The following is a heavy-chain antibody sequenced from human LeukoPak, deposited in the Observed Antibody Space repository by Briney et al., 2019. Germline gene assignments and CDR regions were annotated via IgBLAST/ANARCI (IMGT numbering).Heavy chain of an antibody. V-gene: IGHV3-7*01. Sequence: GGSLRLSCAASGFTFSSPWMSWVRQAPGKGLEWVANIKQDGSEKYYVDSVKGRFTISRDNAKNSLYLQMNSLRAEDTAVYYCARVVPPLYYFDYWGQGTLVTVSS. CDR1: GFTFSSPW. CDR3: ARVVPPLYYFDY. J-gene: IGHJ4*02. CDR2: IKQDGSEK. D-gene: IGHD3-10*01.